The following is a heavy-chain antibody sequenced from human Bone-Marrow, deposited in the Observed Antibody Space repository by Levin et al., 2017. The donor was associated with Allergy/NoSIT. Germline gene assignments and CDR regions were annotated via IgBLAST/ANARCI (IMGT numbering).Heavy chain of an antibody. V-gene: IGHV3-21*01. CDR2: ISSSSSYI. J-gene: IGHJ4*02. CDR3: ASLIAAAGPGD. CDR1: GFTFSSYS. D-gene: IGHD6-13*01. Sequence: GESLKISCAASGFTFSSYSMNWVRQAPGKGLEWVSSISSSSSYIYYADSVKGRFTISRDNAKNSLYLQMNSLRAEDTAVYYCASLIAAAGPGDWGQGTLVTVSS.